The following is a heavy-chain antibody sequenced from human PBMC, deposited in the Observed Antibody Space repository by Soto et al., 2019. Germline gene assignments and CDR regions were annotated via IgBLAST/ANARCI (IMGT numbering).Heavy chain of an antibody. CDR1: GFTVTSNY. J-gene: IGHJ4*02. V-gene: IGHV3-53*01. CDR3: VRAGYFSGWYPFDY. Sequence: PGGSLRLSCAASGFTVTSNYMSWVRQAPGKGLEWVSVIYSGGSTYYADSVKGRFTISRDISKNTLYLQMNSLRAEDTAVYYCVRAGYFSGWYPFDYWGQGTLVTVSS. D-gene: IGHD6-19*01. CDR2: IYSGGST.